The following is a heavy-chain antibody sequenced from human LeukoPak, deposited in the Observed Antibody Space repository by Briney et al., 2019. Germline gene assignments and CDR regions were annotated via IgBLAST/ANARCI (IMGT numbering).Heavy chain of an antibody. CDR1: GFTFSSYG. Sequence: GGSLRLSCAASGFTFSSYGMHWVRQAPGKGLEWVAVIWYGGSNKYYADSVKGRFTISRDNSKNTLYLQMNSLRAEDTAVYYCAKGNWGSDFDYWGQGTLVTVSS. V-gene: IGHV3-33*08. J-gene: IGHJ4*02. D-gene: IGHD7-27*01. CDR3: AKGNWGSDFDY. CDR2: IWYGGSNK.